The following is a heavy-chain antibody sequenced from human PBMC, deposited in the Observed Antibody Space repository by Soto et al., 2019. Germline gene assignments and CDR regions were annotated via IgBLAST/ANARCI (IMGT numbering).Heavy chain of an antibody. CDR2: MNPNSGNT. V-gene: IGHV1-8*01. J-gene: IGHJ6*02. CDR1: GYTFTSYG. D-gene: IGHD2-15*01. CDR3: ARGLLQPHQGVYYYYYGMDV. Sequence: ASVKVSCKASGYTFTSYGINWVRQATGQGLEWMGWMNPNSGNTGYAQKFQGRVTMTRNTSISTAYMELSSLRSEDTAVYYCARGLLQPHQGVYYYYYGMDVWGQGTTVTVSS.